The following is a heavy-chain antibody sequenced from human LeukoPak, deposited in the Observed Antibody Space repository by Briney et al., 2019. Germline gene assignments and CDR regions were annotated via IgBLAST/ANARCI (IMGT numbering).Heavy chain of an antibody. CDR3: ARQGDIVATTLDY. J-gene: IGHJ4*02. CDR1: GYSFTSYW. D-gene: IGHD2-15*01. V-gene: IGHV5-51*01. Sequence: GESLKISCKGSGYSFTSYWIGWVRQMPGKGLEWTGIIYPGDSDTRYSPSFQGQVTISADKSISTAYLQWSSLKASDTAMYYCARQGDIVATTLDYWGQGTLVTVSS. CDR2: IYPGDSDT.